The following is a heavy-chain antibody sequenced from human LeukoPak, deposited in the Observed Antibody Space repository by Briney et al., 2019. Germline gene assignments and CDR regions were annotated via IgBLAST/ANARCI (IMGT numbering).Heavy chain of an antibody. Sequence: SETLSLTCTVSGGSISSYYWSWIRQPPGKGLEWIGYIYYSGSTNYNPSLKSRVTISVDTSKNQFSLKLSSVTAADTAVYYCARHRRGPAARGTVDYWGQGTLVTVSS. V-gene: IGHV4-59*08. CDR1: GGSISSYY. CDR3: ARHRRGPAARGTVDY. J-gene: IGHJ4*02. D-gene: IGHD2-2*01. CDR2: IYYSGST.